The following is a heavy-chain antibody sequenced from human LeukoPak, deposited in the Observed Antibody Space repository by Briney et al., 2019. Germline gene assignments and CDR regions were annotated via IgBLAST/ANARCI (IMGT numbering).Heavy chain of an antibody. D-gene: IGHD1-26*01. Sequence: SVKVSCKASGGTFSSYAINWVRQAPGQGLEWMGRIIPMLGTVNYAQKFQGRVTIIADKFTSTAYMELSSLRSEDTAMYCARDQKVGATPYFGTDVWGQGTTVTVSS. CDR2: IIPMLGTV. CDR1: GGTFSSYA. V-gene: IGHV1-69*04. J-gene: IGHJ6*02. CDR3: ARDQKVGATPYFGTDV.